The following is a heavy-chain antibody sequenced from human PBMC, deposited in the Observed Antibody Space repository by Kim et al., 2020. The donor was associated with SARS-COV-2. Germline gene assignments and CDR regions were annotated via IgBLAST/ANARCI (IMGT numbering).Heavy chain of an antibody. V-gene: IGHV3-30*18. Sequence: GGSLRLSCAASGFTFSSYGMHWVRQAPGKGLEWVAVISYDGSNKYYADSVKGRFTISRDNSKNTLYLQMNSLRAEDTAVYYCAKVERYYGSGSPLFDYWGQGTLVTVSS. J-gene: IGHJ4*02. CDR1: GFTFSSYG. CDR2: ISYDGSNK. CDR3: AKVERYYGSGSPLFDY. D-gene: IGHD3-10*01.